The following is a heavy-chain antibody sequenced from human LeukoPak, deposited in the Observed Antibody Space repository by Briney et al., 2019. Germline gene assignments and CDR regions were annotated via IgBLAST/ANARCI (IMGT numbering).Heavy chain of an antibody. Sequence: GESLKIPCKGSGYSFTSYWIGWVRQMPGKGLEWMGIIYPGDSDTRYSPSFQGQAAISADKSISTAYLQWSSLKASDTAMYYCARTYYYSSGSYPFDYWGQGTLVTVSS. CDR3: ARTYYYSSGSYPFDY. CDR1: GYSFTSYW. CDR2: IYPGDSDT. J-gene: IGHJ4*02. V-gene: IGHV5-51*01. D-gene: IGHD3-10*01.